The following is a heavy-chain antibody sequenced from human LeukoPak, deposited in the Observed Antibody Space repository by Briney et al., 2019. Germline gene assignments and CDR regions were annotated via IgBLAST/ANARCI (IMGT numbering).Heavy chain of an antibody. J-gene: IGHJ3*02. D-gene: IGHD3-9*01. V-gene: IGHV4-31*03. CDR2: IYYSGST. Sequence: SQTLSLTCTVSGGSISSGGYYWSWIRQHPGKGLEWIGYIYYSGSTYYNPSLKSRVTISVDTSRNQFSLKLSSVTAADTAVYYCARDHIAVGDYDILTGYSDDAFDIWGQGTMVTVSS. CDR1: GGSISSGGYY. CDR3: ARDHIAVGDYDILTGYSDDAFDI.